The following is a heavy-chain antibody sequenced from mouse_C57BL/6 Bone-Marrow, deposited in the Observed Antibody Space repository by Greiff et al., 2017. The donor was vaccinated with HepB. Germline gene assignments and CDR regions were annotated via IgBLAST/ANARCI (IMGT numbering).Heavy chain of an antibody. CDR2: IYPGDGDT. D-gene: IGHD4-1*01. CDR3: ARRGTGFDY. V-gene: IGHV1-82*01. CDR1: GYAFSSSW. Sequence: VQLQQSGPELVKPGASVKISCKASGYAFSSSWMNWVKQRPGKGLEWIGRIYPGDGDTNYNGKFKGKATLTADKSSSPAYMQLSSLTSEDSAVYFCARRGTGFDYWGQGTTLTVSS. J-gene: IGHJ2*01.